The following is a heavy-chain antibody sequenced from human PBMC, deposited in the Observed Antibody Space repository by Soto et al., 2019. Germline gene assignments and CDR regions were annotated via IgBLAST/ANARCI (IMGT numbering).Heavy chain of an antibody. V-gene: IGHV1-18*01. CDR2: ISAYNGNT. J-gene: IGHJ4*02. CDR1: GYTFTSYG. Sequence: ASVKVSCKASGYTFTSYGISWVRQAPGQGLEWMGWISAYNGNTNYAQKLQGRVTMTTDTSTSTAYMELRSLRSDDTAVYYCARYLIGYCSGGSCYSVDYWGQGTLVTVSS. D-gene: IGHD2-15*01. CDR3: ARYLIGYCSGGSCYSVDY.